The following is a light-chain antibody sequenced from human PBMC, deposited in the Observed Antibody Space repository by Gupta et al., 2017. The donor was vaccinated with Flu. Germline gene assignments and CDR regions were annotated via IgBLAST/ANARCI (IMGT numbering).Light chain of an antibody. Sequence: SLGETATISGKSSQSVSYSTNNRNYLDWYQQKTGQPPKLHVDWGSSREYGVPDRCSGSGSGTDFTLTSSRLEAEDVAVYYWQQDNTSPLTFGEGTKVEIK. V-gene: IGKV4-1*01. CDR1: QSVSYSTNNRNY. CDR2: WGS. J-gene: IGKJ4*01. CDR3: QQDNTSPLT.